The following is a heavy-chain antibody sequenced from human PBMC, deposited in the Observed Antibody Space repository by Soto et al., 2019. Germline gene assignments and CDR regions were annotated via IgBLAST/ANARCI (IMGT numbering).Heavy chain of an antibody. CDR1: GGSISSSSYY. V-gene: IGHV4-39*02. D-gene: IGHD3-3*01. Sequence: PSETLSLTCTVPGGSISSSSYYWGWIRQPPGKGLEWIGSIYYSGSTYYNPSLKSRVTISVDTSKNQFSLKLSSVTAADTAVYYCAREGAGSFNLYYDFWSGYYFYGMDVWGQGTTVTVSS. CDR3: AREGAGSFNLYYDFWSGYYFYGMDV. CDR2: IYYSGST. J-gene: IGHJ6*02.